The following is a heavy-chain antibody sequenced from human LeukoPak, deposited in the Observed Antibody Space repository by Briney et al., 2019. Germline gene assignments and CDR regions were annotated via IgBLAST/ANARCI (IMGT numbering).Heavy chain of an antibody. CDR2: TKSKTDGGTT. J-gene: IGHJ4*02. CDR1: GFTFSNAW. V-gene: IGHV3-15*01. D-gene: IGHD2-15*01. Sequence: SGGSLRLSCAASGFTFSNAWMSWVRQAPGKGLEWVGRTKSKTDGGTTDYAAPVKGRFTISRDDSKNTLYLQMNSLKTEDTAVYYCTTESPYIVVVIAANYWGQGTLVTVSS. CDR3: TTESPYIVVVIAANY.